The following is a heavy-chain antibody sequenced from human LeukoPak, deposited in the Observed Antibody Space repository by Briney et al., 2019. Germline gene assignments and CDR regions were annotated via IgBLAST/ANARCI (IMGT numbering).Heavy chain of an antibody. CDR2: IYYSGST. CDR1: GYSISSSYY. Sequence: SETLSLTCTVSGYSISSSYYWSWIRQPPGKGLEWIGYIYYSGSTNYNPSLKSRVTISVDTSKNQFSLKLSSVTAADTAVYYCARAYDPYGAFDIWGQGTMVTVSS. CDR3: ARAYDPYGAFDI. V-gene: IGHV4-61*01. J-gene: IGHJ3*02. D-gene: IGHD3-16*01.